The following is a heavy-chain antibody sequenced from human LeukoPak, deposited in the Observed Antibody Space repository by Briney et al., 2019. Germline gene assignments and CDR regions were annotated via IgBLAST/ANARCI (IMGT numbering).Heavy chain of an antibody. Sequence: ASVKVSCKASGYTFTGYYMHWVRQAPGQGLEWMGIINPSGGSTSYAQKFQGRVTMTRDTSTSTVYMELSSLRSEDTAVYYCARDPLCGGDCYIPTYYFDYWGQGTLVTVSS. V-gene: IGHV1-46*01. CDR3: ARDPLCGGDCYIPTYYFDY. D-gene: IGHD2-21*02. CDR2: INPSGGST. CDR1: GYTFTGYY. J-gene: IGHJ4*02.